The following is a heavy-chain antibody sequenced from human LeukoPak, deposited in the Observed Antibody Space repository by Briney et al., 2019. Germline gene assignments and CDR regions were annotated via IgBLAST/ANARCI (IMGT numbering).Heavy chain of an antibody. V-gene: IGHV4-59*01. CDR3: AREILWFGESTLGFDI. CDR1: GGSISSYY. CDR2: IYYSGST. Sequence: SETLSLTCTVSGGSISSYYWSWIRQPPGKGLEWIGYIYYSGSTNYNPSLKSRVTISVDTSKNQFSLKLSSVTAADTAVYYCAREILWFGESTLGFDIWGQGTMVTVSS. J-gene: IGHJ3*02. D-gene: IGHD3-10*01.